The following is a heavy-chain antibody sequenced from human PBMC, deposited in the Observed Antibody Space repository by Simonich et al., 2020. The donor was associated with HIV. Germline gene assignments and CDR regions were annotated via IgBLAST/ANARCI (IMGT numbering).Heavy chain of an antibody. V-gene: IGHV3-7*01. CDR1: GFILSYYL. CDR3: ARAQGYNYYMDV. CDR2: IKQDGSEK. J-gene: IGHJ6*03. Sequence: GESGGGLVPPGESLRLSCEASGFILSYYLMSWVRHAPGEGREWVANIKQDGSEKNYVDSVKGRFTISRDNAKNSLYLQMNSLRAEDTAVYYCARAQGYNYYMDVWGKGTTVIVSS.